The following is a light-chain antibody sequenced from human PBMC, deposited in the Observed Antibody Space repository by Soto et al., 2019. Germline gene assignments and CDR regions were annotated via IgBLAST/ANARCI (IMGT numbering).Light chain of an antibody. J-gene: IGKJ4*01. Sequence: EIVLTQSPATLSLSPGDRAPLSCRASQSVSSYLAWYQQKPGQAPRLLIYDASNRATGIPARFSGSGSGTDFTLTITTLEPEDFAVYYCQQRSNWPSTFGGGTKVEIK. V-gene: IGKV3-11*01. CDR1: QSVSSY. CDR2: DAS. CDR3: QQRSNWPST.